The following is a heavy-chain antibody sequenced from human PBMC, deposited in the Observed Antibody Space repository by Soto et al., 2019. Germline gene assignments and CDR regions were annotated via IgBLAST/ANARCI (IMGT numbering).Heavy chain of an antibody. Sequence: PGESLKISCKGSDYGFAVYWIAWVRQMPGKGLEWMGIIYPSDSDTRYSPSFQGQVTISAVKSISTAYLQWSSLKASDTAMYYCALSGNYYYGMDVWGQGTTVTVSS. J-gene: IGHJ6*02. D-gene: IGHD3-10*01. CDR3: ALSGNYYYGMDV. CDR1: DYGFAVYW. CDR2: IYPSDSDT. V-gene: IGHV5-51*01.